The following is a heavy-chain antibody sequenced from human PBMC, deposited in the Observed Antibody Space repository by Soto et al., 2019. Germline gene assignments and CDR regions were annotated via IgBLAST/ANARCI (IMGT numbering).Heavy chain of an antibody. CDR1: VLTFSAYD. J-gene: IGHJ3*01. V-gene: IGHV3-13*05. CDR2: IGTTDDP. D-gene: IGHD6-6*01. CDR3: ARALGKCVPRLRSLDV. Sequence: EVRLVESGGGLVQPGGSLRLSCAGSVLTFSAYDMQWVRQATGKGLEWVSTIGTTDDPYYADSVKGRVTISREDAENSLYLHMNSLRAEDTAMYFCARALGKCVPRLRSLDVWGQGEMVSVSS.